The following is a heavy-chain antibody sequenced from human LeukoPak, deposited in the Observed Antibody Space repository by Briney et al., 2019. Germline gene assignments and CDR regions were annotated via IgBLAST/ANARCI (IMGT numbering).Heavy chain of an antibody. CDR1: GFTFSSYG. Sequence: GGSLRLSCAASGFTFSSYGMSWVRQAPGKGLEWVSAISGSGGSTYYADSVKGRFTISRDNSKNTLYLQINSLRAEDTAVYYCAKAQYYDILTGHGAFDIWGQGTMVTVSS. V-gene: IGHV3-23*01. CDR3: AKAQYYDILTGHGAFDI. J-gene: IGHJ3*02. D-gene: IGHD3-9*01. CDR2: ISGSGGST.